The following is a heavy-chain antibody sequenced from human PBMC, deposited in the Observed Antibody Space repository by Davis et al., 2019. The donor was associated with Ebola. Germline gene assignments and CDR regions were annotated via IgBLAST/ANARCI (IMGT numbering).Heavy chain of an antibody. Sequence: SETLSLTCAVSGGSISSGGYSWSWIRQPPGKGLEWIGYIYHSGSTYYNPSLKSRVTISVDRSKNQFSLKLSSVTAADTAVYYCARSGSSGYSASAYWGQGTLVTVSS. CDR2: IYHSGST. CDR1: GGSISSGGYS. J-gene: IGHJ4*02. D-gene: IGHD3-22*01. CDR3: ARSGSSGYSASAY. V-gene: IGHV4-30-2*01.